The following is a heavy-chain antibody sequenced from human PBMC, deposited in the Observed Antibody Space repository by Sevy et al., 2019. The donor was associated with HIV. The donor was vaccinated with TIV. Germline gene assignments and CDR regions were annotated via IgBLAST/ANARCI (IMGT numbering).Heavy chain of an antibody. CDR3: GKEGGGEGGDH. Sequence: GGSLRLSCAASGFSYSSYGMHWVRQAPGKGLEWVAYIQYDGSNKDYADSVKGRFTISRDNSKKTLDLQMNSLRVEDTDVYYCGKEGGGEGGDHWGQGTLVTVSS. V-gene: IGHV3-30*02. J-gene: IGHJ4*02. CDR1: GFSYSSYG. CDR2: IQYDGSNK. D-gene: IGHD2-21*01.